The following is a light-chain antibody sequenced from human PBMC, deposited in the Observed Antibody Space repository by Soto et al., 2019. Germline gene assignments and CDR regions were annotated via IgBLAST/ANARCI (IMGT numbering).Light chain of an antibody. CDR2: GAS. J-gene: IGKJ3*01. V-gene: IGKV3-15*01. CDR1: QSVGSN. CDR3: QQYNNWPFT. Sequence: ERVMTQSPATLSVSPGERATLSCRASQSVGSNLAWYQQKPGQAPRLLIFGASSRATGVPARFSGSGSGTEFTLTINSLQSEDFAVYYCQQYNNWPFTFGPGTKVDIK.